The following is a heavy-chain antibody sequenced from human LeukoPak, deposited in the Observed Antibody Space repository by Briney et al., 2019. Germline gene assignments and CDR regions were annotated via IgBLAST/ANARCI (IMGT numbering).Heavy chain of an antibody. J-gene: IGHJ6*02. CDR1: GFTFSSYS. CDR3: ARDLASSGWYPFPTDYYYYGMDV. CDR2: ISSSSSYI. D-gene: IGHD6-19*01. Sequence: GGSLRLSCAASGFTFSSYSMNWVRQAPGKGLEWVSSISSSSSYIYYADSVKGRFTISRDNAKNSLYLQMNSLRAEDTAVYYCARDLASSGWYPFPTDYYYYGMDVWGQGTTVTVSS. V-gene: IGHV3-21*01.